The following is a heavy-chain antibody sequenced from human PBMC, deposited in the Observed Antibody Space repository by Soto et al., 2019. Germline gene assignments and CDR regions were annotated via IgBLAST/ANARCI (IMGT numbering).Heavy chain of an antibody. V-gene: IGHV3-23*01. D-gene: IGHD3-9*01. Sequence: GSLRLSCAASGFTFGTYTMNWVRQAPGKGLEWVSALGGGGDTHYAESVKGRFTISRDYSKNILLLQMNSLRDEDSAIYYCTKDRHPDGIWTFDFWGQGTLVTVSS. J-gene: IGHJ4*02. CDR1: GFTFGTYT. CDR2: LGGGGDT. CDR3: TKDRHPDGIWTFDF.